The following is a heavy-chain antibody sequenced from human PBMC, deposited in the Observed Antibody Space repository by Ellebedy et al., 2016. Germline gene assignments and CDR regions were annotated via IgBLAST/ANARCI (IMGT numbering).Heavy chain of an antibody. J-gene: IGHJ4*02. CDR2: MRGDGAKT. CDR1: ALTVSSFF. Sequence: GGSLRLXCAPSALTVSSFFMGWVRQAPGKGLEWVSTMRGDGAKTHLADSVKGRFTMSRDIPKNTVYLQMNRLRAEDTAVYYCRQGHYANYWGQGTLVTVSS. CDR3: RQGHYANY. V-gene: IGHV3-23*01. D-gene: IGHD4-17*01.